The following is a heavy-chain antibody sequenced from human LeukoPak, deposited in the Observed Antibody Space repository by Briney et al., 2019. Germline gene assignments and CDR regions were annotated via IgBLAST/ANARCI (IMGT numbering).Heavy chain of an antibody. V-gene: IGHV3-7*01. Sequence: GGSLRLSCAASGFTFSSYWMTWVRQAPGKGLQWVANIKQDGSEKDYVDSVKGRFTISRDNAKNSLYLQMNRLRAEDTAIYYCARYCGGDCYGMDVWGQGATVTVSS. CDR1: GFTFSSYW. D-gene: IGHD2-21*01. J-gene: IGHJ6*02. CDR2: IKQDGSEK. CDR3: ARYCGGDCYGMDV.